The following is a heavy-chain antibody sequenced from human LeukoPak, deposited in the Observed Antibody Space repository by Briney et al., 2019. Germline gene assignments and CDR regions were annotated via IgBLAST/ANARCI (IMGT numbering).Heavy chain of an antibody. J-gene: IGHJ6*02. CDR3: ARGRFGDGMDV. V-gene: IGHV4-31*03. CDR2: IYYSGSA. Sequence: SETLSLTCTVSGGSISSGGYCWSWIRQHPEKGLEWIGYIYYSGSAYYNPSLKSRVTISVDTSKNQFSLKLSSVTAADTAVYYCARGRFGDGMDVWGQGTTVTVSS. D-gene: IGHD3-10*01. CDR1: GGSISSGGYC.